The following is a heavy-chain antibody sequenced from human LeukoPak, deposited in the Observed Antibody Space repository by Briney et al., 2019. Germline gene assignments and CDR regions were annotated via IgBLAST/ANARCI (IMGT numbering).Heavy chain of an antibody. CDR2: TYYRSKWYN. J-gene: IGHJ4*02. V-gene: IGHV6-1*01. CDR3: ARDLGNTGWYTFDY. Sequence: SQTLSLACDISGDSVSSNNGAWNWIRQSPSRGLEWLGRTYYRSKWYNDYAGSLNGRITISPDTSKNQFSLHLNSVTPEDTAVYYCARDLGNTGWYTFDYWGQGILVTVSS. CDR1: GDSVSSNNGA. D-gene: IGHD6-19*01.